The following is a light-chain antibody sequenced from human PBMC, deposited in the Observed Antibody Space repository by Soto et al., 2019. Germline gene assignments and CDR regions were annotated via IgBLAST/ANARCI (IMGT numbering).Light chain of an antibody. CDR1: RDDIGAYDY. J-gene: IGLJ3*02. CDR3: YSYTNRSAGV. Sequence: QSALTQPASVSGSPGQTITISCAGTRDDIGAYDYVSWYQQPPGNAPKLLVYEVTNRPSGVSDRFSGSKSGTAASLTISGLQAEDEADYYCYSYTNRSAGVFGGGTKLTVL. V-gene: IGLV2-14*01. CDR2: EVT.